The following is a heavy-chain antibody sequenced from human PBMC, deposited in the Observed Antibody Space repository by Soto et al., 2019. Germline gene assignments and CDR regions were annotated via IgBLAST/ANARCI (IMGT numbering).Heavy chain of an antibody. J-gene: IGHJ4*02. D-gene: IGHD3-22*01. V-gene: IGHV1-18*01. CDR2: ISAYNGNT. CDR3: ARDLTPVYYYDSSGYYYGYFDY. CDR1: GYTFTSYG. Sequence: ASVKVSCKASGYTFTSYGISWVRQAPGQGLEWMGWISAYNGNTNYAQKLQGRVTMTTDTSTSTAYMELRSLRSDDTAVYYCARDLTPVYYYDSSGYYYGYFDYWGQGTLVTVSS.